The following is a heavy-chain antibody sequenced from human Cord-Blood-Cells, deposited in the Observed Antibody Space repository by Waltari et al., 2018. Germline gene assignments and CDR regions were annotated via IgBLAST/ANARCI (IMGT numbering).Heavy chain of an antibody. CDR2: IYYSGST. D-gene: IGHD6-13*01. J-gene: IGHJ4*02. CDR3: ATTTRYSSSWSDY. V-gene: IGHV4-39*01. Sequence: QLQLQESGPGLVKPSETLSLTCTVSGGSISSSSYYWGGIRQPPGKGLEWIGSIYYSGSTYYNPSLKSRVTISVDTSKNQFSLKLSSVTAADTAVYYCATTTRYSSSWSDYWGQGTLVTVSS. CDR1: GGSISSSSYY.